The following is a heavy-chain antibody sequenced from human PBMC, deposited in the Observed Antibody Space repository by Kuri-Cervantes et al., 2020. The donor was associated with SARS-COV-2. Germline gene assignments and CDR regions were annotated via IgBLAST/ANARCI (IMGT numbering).Heavy chain of an antibody. Sequence: ASVKVSCKASGYTFTSYAMHWVRQAPGQRLEWMGWINAGNGNTKYSQKFQGRVTITRDTSASTAYMELSSLRSEDTAVYYCATSTSHIVVVPAALLLYYGMDVWGQGTTVTVSS. V-gene: IGHV1-3*01. CDR2: INAGNGNT. J-gene: IGHJ6*02. CDR3: ATSTSHIVVVPAALLLYYGMDV. D-gene: IGHD2-2*01. CDR1: GYTFTSYA.